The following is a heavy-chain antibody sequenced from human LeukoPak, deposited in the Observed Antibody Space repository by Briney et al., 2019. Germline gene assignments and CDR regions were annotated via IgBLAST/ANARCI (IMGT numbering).Heavy chain of an antibody. CDR2: AYSRVST. CDR3: ARDGVWDGDYGFGMDV. D-gene: IGHD4-17*01. J-gene: IGHJ6*04. V-gene: IGHV4-59*01. CDR1: GGSLSTYY. Sequence: NPSETLSLTCTVSGGSLSTYYWSWIRQPPGKGLEWIGYAYSRVSTKHNPSLKSRVTISLDTSKNQFSLKLSSVTAADTAVYYCARDGVWDGDYGFGMDVWGKGTTVTVSS.